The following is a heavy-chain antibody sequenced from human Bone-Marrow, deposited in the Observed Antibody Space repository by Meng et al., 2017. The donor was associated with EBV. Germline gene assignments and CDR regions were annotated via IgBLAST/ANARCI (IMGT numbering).Heavy chain of an antibody. Sequence: QWRLQQWGRGLLKPSQPLPLTCPVYGGSFSGYYWSWIRQPPGKGLEWIGEINHSGSTNYNPSLKSRVTISVDTSKNQFSLKLSSVTAADTAVYYCASRNSIVGAISVNWFDPWGQGTLVTVSS. CDR1: GGSFSGYY. D-gene: IGHD1-26*01. J-gene: IGHJ5*02. V-gene: IGHV4-34*01. CDR3: ASRNSIVGAISVNWFDP. CDR2: INHSGST.